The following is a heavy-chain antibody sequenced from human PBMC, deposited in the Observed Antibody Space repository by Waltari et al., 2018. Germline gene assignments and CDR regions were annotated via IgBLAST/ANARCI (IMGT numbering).Heavy chain of an antibody. J-gene: IGHJ4*02. CDR3: AKNAAYNLDY. D-gene: IGHD2-15*01. V-gene: IGHV4-4*02. Sequence: QVQLQESGPGLVRPSETLSLTCAVSGDSIRDAHWWSWVRQPPGKGLEWIGEVFYNGVTNYKPSLKRRVTISVDKSKRQVSLKVISVTSADTAVYYCAKNAAYNLDYWGQGTLVTVSS. CDR1: GDSIRDAHW. CDR2: VFYNGVT.